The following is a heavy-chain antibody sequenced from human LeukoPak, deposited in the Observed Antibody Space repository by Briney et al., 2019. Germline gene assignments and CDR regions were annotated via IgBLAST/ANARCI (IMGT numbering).Heavy chain of an antibody. CDR3: ARRLAVTGRYYFDY. V-gene: IGHV4-59*01. J-gene: IGHJ4*02. D-gene: IGHD6-13*01. Sequence: PSETLSLTCTVSGGSISTYYWTWIRQPPGKGLEWIGYIYYSGTTNYNPSLKSRVTMPVDTSKNQFSLRLNSVTAADMAVYYCARRLAVTGRYYFDYWGQGTLVTVSS. CDR2: IYYSGTT. CDR1: GGSISTYY.